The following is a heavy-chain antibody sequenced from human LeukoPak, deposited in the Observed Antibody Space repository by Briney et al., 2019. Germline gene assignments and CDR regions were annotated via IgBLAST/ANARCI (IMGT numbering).Heavy chain of an antibody. V-gene: IGHV1-46*01. CDR1: GYTFTSYY. CDR3: ARDPRDRTAMALFDY. D-gene: IGHD5-18*01. CDR2: INPSGGST. Sequence: ASVKVSCKASGYTFTSYYMHWVRQAPGQGLEWMGIINPSGGSTSYAQKFQGRVTMTRDTSTSTVYMELSSLRSEDTAVYYRARDPRDRTAMALFDYWGQGTLVTVSS. J-gene: IGHJ4*02.